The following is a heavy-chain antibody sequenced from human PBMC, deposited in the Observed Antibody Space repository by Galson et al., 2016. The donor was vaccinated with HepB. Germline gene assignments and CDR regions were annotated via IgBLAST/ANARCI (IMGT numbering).Heavy chain of an antibody. J-gene: IGHJ4*02. D-gene: IGHD3-16*01. V-gene: IGHV1-69*13. CDR2: IIPIFRTA. CDR3: AREMGWKQRLYYFDY. Sequence: SVKVSCKASRDTFSSYAINWVRQAPGQGLEWMGGIIPIFRTANYAQKFQGRVTITADESTSTAYMELSSLRAEDTALYYCAREMGWKQRLYYFDYWGQGTLVTVSS. CDR1: RDTFSSYA.